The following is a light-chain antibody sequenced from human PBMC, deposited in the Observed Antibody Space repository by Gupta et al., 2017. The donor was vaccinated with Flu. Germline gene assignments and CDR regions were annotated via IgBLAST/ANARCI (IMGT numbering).Light chain of an antibody. CDR2: GNS. CDR1: SPNIGAGYD. V-gene: IGLV1-40*01. J-gene: IGLJ2*01. Sequence: SXLTXXPXXSXAPGQRVTISXTGSSPNIGAGYDVHWYQQLPGTAPKLLIYGNSNRPSGVPDRFSGSKSGTSASPAITGLQAEDEADYYCQSYDSSLRGVVFGGGTKLTVL. CDR3: QSYDSSLRGVV.